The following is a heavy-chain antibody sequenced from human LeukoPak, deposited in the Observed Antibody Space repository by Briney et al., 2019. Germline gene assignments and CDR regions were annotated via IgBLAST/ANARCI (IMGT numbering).Heavy chain of an antibody. CDR1: GYTLTELS. CDR2: ISAYNGNT. V-gene: IGHV1-18*01. D-gene: IGHD3-10*01. J-gene: IGHJ5*02. Sequence: ASVKVSCKVSGYTLTELSMHWVRQAPGQGLEWMGWISAYNGNTNYAQKLQGRVTMTTDTSTSTAYMELRSLRSDDTAVYYCARDSVRPTMARGWFDPWGQGTLVTVSS. CDR3: ARDSVRPTMARGWFDP.